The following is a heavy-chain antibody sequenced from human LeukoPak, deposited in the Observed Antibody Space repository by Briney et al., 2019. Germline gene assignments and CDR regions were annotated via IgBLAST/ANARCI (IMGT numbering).Heavy chain of an antibody. V-gene: IGHV3-23*01. J-gene: IGHJ3*02. CDR2: ISGSGGST. CDR1: GFTFSSYA. D-gene: IGHD6-13*01. CDR3: AREIAAAGNDAFDI. Sequence: GGTLRLSSAASGFTFSSYAMSWVPQAPGQGLEGFSAISGSGGSTYYADSVKGRFTISRDNSKNTLYLQMNSLRAEDTAVYYCAREIAAAGNDAFDIWGQGTMVTVSS.